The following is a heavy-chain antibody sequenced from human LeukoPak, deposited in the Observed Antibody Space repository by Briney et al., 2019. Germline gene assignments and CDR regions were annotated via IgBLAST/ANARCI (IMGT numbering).Heavy chain of an antibody. CDR2: ISGSGGST. CDR3: AKDPLHSSGWTPFFDY. CDR1: GFTFSSYA. V-gene: IGHV3-23*01. D-gene: IGHD6-25*01. J-gene: IGHJ4*02. Sequence: PGGSLRLSCAGSGFTFSSYAMSWVRQAPGKGLEWVSAISGSGGSTYYADSVKGRFTISRDNSKNTLYLQMNSLRAEDTAVYYCAKDPLHSSGWTPFFDYWGQGTLVTVSS.